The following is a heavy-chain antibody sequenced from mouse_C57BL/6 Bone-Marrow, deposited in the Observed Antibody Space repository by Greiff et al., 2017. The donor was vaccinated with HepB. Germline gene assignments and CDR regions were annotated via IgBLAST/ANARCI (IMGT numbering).Heavy chain of an antibody. D-gene: IGHD1-1*01. CDR2: ISSGGSYT. V-gene: IGHV5-6*01. Sequence: ESGGDLVKPGGSLKLSCAASGFTFSSYGMSWVRQTPDKRLEWVATISSGGSYTYYPDSVKGRFTISRDNAKNTLYLQMSSLKSEGTAMYYCVRHVDSGSSWGQRSLFSVSP. J-gene: IGHJ3*01. CDR1: GFTFSSYG. CDR3: VRHVDSGSS.